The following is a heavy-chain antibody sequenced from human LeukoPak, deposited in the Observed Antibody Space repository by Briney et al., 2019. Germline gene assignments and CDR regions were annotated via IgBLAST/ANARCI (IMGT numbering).Heavy chain of an antibody. CDR1: GITFSGYA. D-gene: IGHD3-10*01. Sequence: GGSLRLSCAASGITFSGYAMTCVRQVPGRGLEWVSDISGRGENTYYADSVKGRFTISRNNSMNTLYLQMNSLGAEDTAVYYCARSGNDASGTCLNYWGEGTLVTVS. CDR3: ARSGNDASGTCLNY. J-gene: IGHJ4*02. CDR2: ISGRGENT. V-gene: IGHV3-23*01.